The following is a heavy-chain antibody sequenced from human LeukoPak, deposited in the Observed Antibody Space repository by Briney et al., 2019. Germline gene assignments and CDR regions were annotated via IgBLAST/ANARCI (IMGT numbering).Heavy chain of an antibody. CDR2: INTNTGNP. Sequence: ASVKVSCKASGYTFTSYAMNWVRQAPGQGLEWMGWINTNTGNPTYAQGFTGRFVFSLDTSVSTAYLQISSLKAEDTAVYYCARGFKRGYYYYGMDVWGQGTTATVSS. V-gene: IGHV7-4-1*02. CDR3: ARGFKRGYYYYGMDV. CDR1: GYTFTSYA. D-gene: IGHD3-10*01. J-gene: IGHJ6*02.